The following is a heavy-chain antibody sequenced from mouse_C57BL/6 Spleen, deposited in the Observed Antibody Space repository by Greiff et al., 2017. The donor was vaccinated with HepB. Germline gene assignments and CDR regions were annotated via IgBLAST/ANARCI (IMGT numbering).Heavy chain of an antibody. CDR1: GFTFSDYY. CDR2: INYDGSST. J-gene: IGHJ3*01. CDR3: ARDRDGYDGFAY. V-gene: IGHV5-16*01. Sequence: EVKLMESEGGLVQPGSSMKLSCTASGFTFSDYYMAWVRQVPEKGLEWVANINYDGSSTYYLDSLKSRFIISRDNAKNILYLQMSSLKSEDTATYYCARDRDGYDGFAYWGQGTLVTVSA. D-gene: IGHD2-2*01.